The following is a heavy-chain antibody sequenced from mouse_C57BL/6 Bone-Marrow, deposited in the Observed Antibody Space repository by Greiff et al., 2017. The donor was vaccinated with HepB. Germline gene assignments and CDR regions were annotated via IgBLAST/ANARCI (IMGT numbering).Heavy chain of an antibody. CDR3: ARKHGSSYDYAMDY. J-gene: IGHJ4*01. CDR2: IWSGGST. Sequence: VMLVESGPGLVQPSQSLSITCTVSGFSLTSYGVHWVRQSPGKGLEWLGVIWSGGSTDYNAAFISRLSISKDNSKSQVFFKMNSLQADDTAIYYCARKHGSSYDYAMDYWGQGTSVTVSS. D-gene: IGHD1-1*01. CDR1: GFSLTSYG. V-gene: IGHV2-2*01.